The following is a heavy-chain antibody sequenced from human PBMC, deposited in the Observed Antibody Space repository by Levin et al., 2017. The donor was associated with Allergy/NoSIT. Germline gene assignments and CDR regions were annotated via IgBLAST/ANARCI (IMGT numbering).Heavy chain of an antibody. Sequence: GGSLRLSCAVSGFTFSNYWMSWVRQAPGKGLEWVANIRQDGSEKFYVDSVKGRFTISRDNAKNSLYLQMNSLRADDTAVYYCARSGYSVGLDYYFDYWGQGTLVTVSS. D-gene: IGHD5-18*01. J-gene: IGHJ4*02. V-gene: IGHV3-7*02. CDR1: GFTFSNYW. CDR3: ARSGYSVGLDYYFDY. CDR2: IRQDGSEK.